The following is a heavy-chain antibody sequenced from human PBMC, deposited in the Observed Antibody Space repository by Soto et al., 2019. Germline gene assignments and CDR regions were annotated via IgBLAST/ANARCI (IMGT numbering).Heavy chain of an antibody. Sequence: SETLSLTCTVSGGSISSGGYYWSWIRQHPGKGLEWIGYIYCSGSTYYNPSLKSRVTISVDTSKNQFSLKLSSVTAADTAVYYCARVSPDIVVVPAAPDVWGQGTLVTVSS. CDR1: GGSISSGGYY. J-gene: IGHJ4*02. CDR2: IYCSGST. V-gene: IGHV4-31*03. D-gene: IGHD2-2*01. CDR3: ARVSPDIVVVPAAPDV.